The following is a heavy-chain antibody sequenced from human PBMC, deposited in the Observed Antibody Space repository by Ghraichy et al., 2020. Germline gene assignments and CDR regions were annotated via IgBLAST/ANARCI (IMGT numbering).Heavy chain of an antibody. Sequence: RLSCAASGFTLSSYWMHWVRQAPGKGLVWVSRIKSDGSSTSYADSVKGRFTISRDNAKNTLYLQMNSLRAEDTAVYYCAREYCSGGRCFFGTGGSHFDHWGQGTLLTVSS. V-gene: IGHV3-74*01. CDR1: GFTLSSYW. CDR2: IKSDGSST. D-gene: IGHD2-15*01. CDR3: AREYCSGGRCFFGTGGSHFDH. J-gene: IGHJ4*02.